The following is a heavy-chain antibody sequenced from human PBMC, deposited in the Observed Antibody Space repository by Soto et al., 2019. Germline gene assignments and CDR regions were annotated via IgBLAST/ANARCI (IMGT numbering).Heavy chain of an antibody. CDR1: GGTFSDYP. CDR3: AKHRTCATAKGYDF. CDR2: IVPIFGTT. D-gene: IGHD1-1*01. J-gene: IGHJ4*02. Sequence: RASVKVSCKASGGTFSDYPIAWVRQAPGQGLEWVGAIVPIFGTTNYAQNFQGRVTLTADESASTAYMELSSLTSADTAVYYCAKHRTCATAKGYDFWGQGTQVTVSS. V-gene: IGHV1-69*13.